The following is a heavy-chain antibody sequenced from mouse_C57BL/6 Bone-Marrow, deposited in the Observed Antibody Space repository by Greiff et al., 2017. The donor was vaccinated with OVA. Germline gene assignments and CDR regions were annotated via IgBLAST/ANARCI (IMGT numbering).Heavy chain of an antibody. CDR2: ISYSGST. CDR1: GYSITSDY. Sequence: VQLQQSGPGLAKPSQTLSLTCSVTGYSITSDYWNWIRKFPGNKLEYMGYISYSGSTYYNPSLKSRISITRETPTNKNHLQLNSVTTEDTVTYYVARLVYGSSLYYFDYWGQGTTLTVSS. V-gene: IGHV3-8*01. D-gene: IGHD1-1*01. CDR3: ARLVYGSSLYYFDY. J-gene: IGHJ2*01.